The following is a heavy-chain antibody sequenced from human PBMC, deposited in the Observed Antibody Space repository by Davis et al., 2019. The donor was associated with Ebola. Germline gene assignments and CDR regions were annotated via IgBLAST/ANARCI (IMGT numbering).Heavy chain of an antibody. CDR2: IIPIFGTA. J-gene: IGHJ4*02. Sequence: SVKVSCKASGGTFSSYAISWVRQAPGQGLEWMGGIIPIFGTANYAQKFQGRVTITADESTSTAYMELSSLRSEDTAVYYCAKFDCSGGSCYSFDYWGQGTLVTVSS. CDR1: GGTFSSYA. D-gene: IGHD2-15*01. V-gene: IGHV1-69*13. CDR3: AKFDCSGGSCYSFDY.